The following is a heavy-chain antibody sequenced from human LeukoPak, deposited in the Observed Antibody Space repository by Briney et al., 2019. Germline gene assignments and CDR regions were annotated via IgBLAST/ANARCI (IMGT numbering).Heavy chain of an antibody. J-gene: IGHJ4*02. CDR3: VRDTGGSGSYPDY. CDR2: IKQDGSEK. Sequence: PGGSLRLSCAASGFTFSNYWMTWVRQAPEKGLEWVANIKQDGSEKYYVDSVKGRFTISRDNAKNSLYLQVNSLRAEGTAVYYCVRDTGGSGSYPDYWGPGTLVTVSS. D-gene: IGHD1-26*01. V-gene: IGHV3-7*01. CDR1: GFTFSNYW.